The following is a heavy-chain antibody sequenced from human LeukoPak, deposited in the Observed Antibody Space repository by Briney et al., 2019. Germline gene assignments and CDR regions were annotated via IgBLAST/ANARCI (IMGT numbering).Heavy chain of an antibody. J-gene: IGHJ4*02. V-gene: IGHV1-18*01. CDR2: ISAYNGNT. CDR3: AVDYYGSGSYQGVFDY. CDR1: GYTFTSYG. Sequence: ASVKVSCKASGYTFTSYGFSWVRQAPGQGLEWMGWISAYNGNTNYAQKLQGRVTMTTDTSTSTAYMELRSLRSEDTAVYYCAVDYYGSGSYQGVFDYWGQGTLVTVSS. D-gene: IGHD3-10*01.